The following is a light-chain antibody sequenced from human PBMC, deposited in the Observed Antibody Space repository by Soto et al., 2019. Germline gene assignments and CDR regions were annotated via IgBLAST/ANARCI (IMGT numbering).Light chain of an antibody. V-gene: IGKV1-39*01. CDR2: AAS. Sequence: DIQMTQSPSSLSASVGDRVTITCRASETISTYLNWYQQRPGKAPKLLIYAASSLHSEVPLRFSGSGSGTDFTLTISSLHPEDFATYYCQQYYSTPLTFGGGTKVDIK. CDR1: ETISTY. J-gene: IGKJ4*01. CDR3: QQYYSTPLT.